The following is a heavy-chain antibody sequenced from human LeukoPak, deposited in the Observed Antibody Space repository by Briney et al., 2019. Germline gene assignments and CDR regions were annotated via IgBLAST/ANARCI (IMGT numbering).Heavy chain of an antibody. V-gene: IGHV1-3*01. D-gene: IGHD2-15*01. CDR2: INAGNGNT. Sequence: ASVKVSCKASGYAFTSYAMHWVRQAPGQRLEWMGWINAGNGNTKYSQKFQGRVTITRDTSASTAYMELSSLRSEGTAVYYCARDGGESVVAATPIDYWGQGTLVTVTS. J-gene: IGHJ4*02. CDR1: GYAFTSYA. CDR3: ARDGGESVVAATPIDY.